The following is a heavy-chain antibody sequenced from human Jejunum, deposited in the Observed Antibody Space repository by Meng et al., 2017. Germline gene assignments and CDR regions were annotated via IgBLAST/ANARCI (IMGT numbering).Heavy chain of an antibody. CDR3: ARDYKGEAGNFDE. D-gene: IGHD3-10*01. CDR1: GGSISSSSYY. CDR2: IYDSVNT. J-gene: IGHJ4*02. V-gene: IGHV4-39*07. Sequence: SQTLSLTCTVSGGSISSSSYYWGWIRQPPGKGLEWIGSIYDSVNTYYNPSLESRVTISVDTSKNQFSLKLSSVTDADTAVYFCARDYKGEAGNFDEWGQGTLVPVSS.